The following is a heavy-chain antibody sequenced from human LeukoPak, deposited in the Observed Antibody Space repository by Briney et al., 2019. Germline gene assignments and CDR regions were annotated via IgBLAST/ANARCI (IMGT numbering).Heavy chain of an antibody. CDR1: GFTFSSYG. CDR3: ARGDRYCSSTSCYAGGKNWFDP. CDR2: IWYDGSNK. J-gene: IGHJ5*02. D-gene: IGHD2-2*01. V-gene: IGHV3-33*01. Sequence: GGSLRLSCEASGFTFSSYGMHWVRQAPGKGLEWVAVIWYDGSNKYYADSVKGRFTISRDNSKNTLYLQMNSLRAEDTAVYYCARGDRYCSSTSCYAGGKNWFDPWGQGTLVTVSS.